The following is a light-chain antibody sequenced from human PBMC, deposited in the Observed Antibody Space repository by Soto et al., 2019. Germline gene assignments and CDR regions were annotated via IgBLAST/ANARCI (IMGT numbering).Light chain of an antibody. CDR3: SSYAGSNTLVV. V-gene: IGLV2-14*03. CDR2: DVD. J-gene: IGLJ2*01. CDR1: SSDVGAYNF. Sequence: QSALTQPASVSGSPGQSITISCTGTSSDVGAYNFVSWYQQHPGKAPKLVIYDVDVRPSGVSNRFSGSKSGNTAFLTISGLQAEDETEYYCSSYAGSNTLVVFGGGTKLTVL.